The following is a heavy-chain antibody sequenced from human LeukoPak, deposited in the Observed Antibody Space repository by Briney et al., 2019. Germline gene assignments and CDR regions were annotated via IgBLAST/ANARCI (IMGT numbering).Heavy chain of an antibody. CDR1: GFTFSSYS. D-gene: IGHD3-22*01. Sequence: GSLRLSCAASGFTFSSYSMNWVRQAPGKGLEWVSYISSSSSTINYADSVKGRFTISRDNAKNSLYLQMNSLRAEDTAVYYCARDPGRYYYDSSGSGDYWGQGTLVTVSS. CDR2: ISSSSSTI. V-gene: IGHV3-48*01. CDR3: ARDPGRYYYDSSGSGDY. J-gene: IGHJ4*02.